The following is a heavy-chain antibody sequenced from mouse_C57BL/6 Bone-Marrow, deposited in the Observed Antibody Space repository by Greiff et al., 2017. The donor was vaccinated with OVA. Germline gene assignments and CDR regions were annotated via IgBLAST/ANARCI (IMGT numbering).Heavy chain of an antibody. D-gene: IGHD2-14*01. J-gene: IGHJ4*01. CDR1: GYTFTSYW. CDR3: ASPLLGSYAMDY. V-gene: IGHV1-61*01. CDR2: IYPSDSET. Sequence: QVQLQQPGAELVRPGSSVKLSCKASGYTFTSYWMDWVKQRPGQGLEWIGNIYPSDSETHYNQKFKDKATLTVDKSSSTAYMQLSSLTSEDSAVYYCASPLLGSYAMDYWGQGTSVTVSS.